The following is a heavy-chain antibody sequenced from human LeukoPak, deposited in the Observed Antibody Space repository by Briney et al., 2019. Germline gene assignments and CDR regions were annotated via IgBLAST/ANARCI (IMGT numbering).Heavy chain of an antibody. CDR2: INPNSGGT. CDR3: ARDLQQQLVDDDIYYYYYYMDV. CDR1: GYTFTGYY. V-gene: IGHV1-2*02. J-gene: IGHJ6*03. Sequence: ASVKVSCKASGYTFTGYYMHWVRQAPGQGLEWMGWINPNSGGTNYAQKFQGRVTMTRDTSISTAYMELSRLRSDDTAVYYCARDLQQQLVDDDIYYYYYYMDVWGKGTTVTVSS. D-gene: IGHD6-13*01.